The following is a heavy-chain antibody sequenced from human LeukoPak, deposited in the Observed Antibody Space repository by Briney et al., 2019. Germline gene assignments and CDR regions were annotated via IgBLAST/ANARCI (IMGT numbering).Heavy chain of an antibody. J-gene: IGHJ4*02. Sequence: GRSLRLSCAASGFTFSSYAMHWVRQTPGKGLECMTVVSHDGGSEHYADSVKGRFTISRDNSKNTLYLQMNSLRVEDTAVYYCVRDRGDGCNSIDYWGQGTLVTVSS. CDR3: VRDRGDGCNSIDY. D-gene: IGHD5-24*01. V-gene: IGHV3-30-3*01. CDR2: VSHDGGSE. CDR1: GFTFSSYA.